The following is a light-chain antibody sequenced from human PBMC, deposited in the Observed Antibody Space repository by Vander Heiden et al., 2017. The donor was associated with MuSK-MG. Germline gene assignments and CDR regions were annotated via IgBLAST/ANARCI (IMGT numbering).Light chain of an antibody. CDR2: EDN. J-gene: IGLJ2*01. CDR3: HAWDDDTDPWI. V-gene: IGLV3-21*02. Sequence: SYVLTQPPSVSVAPGQTARITCAGNNIRSKSVHWYQQKPGQAPIRVCEEDNDRPSGIPERFSGSNSGNKAKLKISRVEAGDEADYYCHAWDDDTDPWIFGGGTKLTVL. CDR1: NIRSKS.